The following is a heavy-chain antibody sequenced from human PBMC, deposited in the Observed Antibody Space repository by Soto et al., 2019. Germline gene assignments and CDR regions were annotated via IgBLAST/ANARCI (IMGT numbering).Heavy chain of an antibody. V-gene: IGHV1-69*01. CDR1: GGTFSSYA. Sequence: QVQLVQCGAEVKKPGSSVKVSCKASGGTFSSYAISWVRQAPGQGLEWMGGIIPIFGTANYAQKFQGRVTITADESTSTAYMELSSLRSEDTAVYYCARASQSYYDSSGYEVPYYYYYYGMDVWGQGTTVTVSS. CDR2: IIPIFGTA. CDR3: ARASQSYYDSSGYEVPYYYYYYGMDV. J-gene: IGHJ6*02. D-gene: IGHD3-22*01.